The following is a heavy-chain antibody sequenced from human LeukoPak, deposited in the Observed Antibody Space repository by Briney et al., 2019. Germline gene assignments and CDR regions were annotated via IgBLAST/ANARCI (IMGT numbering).Heavy chain of an antibody. J-gene: IGHJ4*02. CDR3: ARQTGSGLFILP. D-gene: IGHD3/OR15-3a*01. CDR1: GGSISSYY. CDR2: IYYSGST. V-gene: IGHV4-59*08. Sequence: SETLSLTCTVSGGSISSYYWSWIRQPPGKGLEWIGYIYYSGSTYYNASLKSQVSISIDTSKNQFSLGLTSVTAADTAVYYCARQTGSGLFILPGGQGTLVTVSS.